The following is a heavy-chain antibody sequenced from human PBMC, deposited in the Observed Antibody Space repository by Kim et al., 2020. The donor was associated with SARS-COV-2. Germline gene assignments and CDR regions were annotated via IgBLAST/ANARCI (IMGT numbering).Heavy chain of an antibody. V-gene: IGHV4-59*08. CDR1: GLSITNYY. CDR3: ARLGLLPWYFDV. Sequence: SPTLSLTCTVSGLSITNYYYSWIRQPPGKGLEWIGYIYYSGNTKYNPSLESRVTMSVDTSKKQFSLKLRSVTASDTAVYYCARLGLLPWYFDVWGRGTLV. J-gene: IGHJ2*01. D-gene: IGHD1-26*01. CDR2: IYYSGNT.